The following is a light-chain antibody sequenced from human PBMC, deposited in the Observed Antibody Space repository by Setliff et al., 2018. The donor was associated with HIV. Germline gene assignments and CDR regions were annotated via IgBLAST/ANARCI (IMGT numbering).Light chain of an antibody. CDR1: SSDVGGYNY. Sequence: QSALTQPASVSGSPGQSITLSCTGTSSDVGGYNYVSWYQQHPDKAPKLMIYDVKNRPSGVPDRFSGSKSGNTASLTISGLQAEDVADSYCFAYAGSGPVFGAGTKVTVL. J-gene: IGLJ1*01. V-gene: IGLV2-23*02. CDR3: FAYAGSGPV. CDR2: DVK.